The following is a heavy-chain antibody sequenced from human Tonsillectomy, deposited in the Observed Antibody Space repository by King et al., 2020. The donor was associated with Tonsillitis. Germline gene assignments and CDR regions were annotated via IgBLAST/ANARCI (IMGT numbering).Heavy chain of an antibody. CDR3: AKDLTDLWQWLVLWWNGMDV. CDR2: IRYDGSNK. CDR1: GFTFSSYG. Sequence: HVQLVESGGGVVQSGGSLRLSCAASGFTFSSYGMEWVRQAPGKGLEWVAFIRYDGSNKYYADSVKGRFTISRDNSKNTLYLQMNSLRAEDTAVYYCAKDLTDLWQWLVLWWNGMDVWGQGTTVTVSS. D-gene: IGHD6-19*01. V-gene: IGHV3-30*02. J-gene: IGHJ6*02.